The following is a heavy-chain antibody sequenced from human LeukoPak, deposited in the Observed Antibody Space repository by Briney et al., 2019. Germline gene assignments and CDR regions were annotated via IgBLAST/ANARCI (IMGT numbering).Heavy chain of an antibody. CDR3: ARDEGWIQLFF. CDR2: LTANSRSA. CDR1: GFTFSHYG. Sequence: GGSLRLSCAASGFTFSHYGMNWVRQAPGKGLEWVSGLTANSRSAYYADSVKGRFTISRDNSENMVHLQMNSLRAEDTAMYYCARDEGWIQLFFRGQGTLVTVSS. D-gene: IGHD5-18*01. J-gene: IGHJ4*02. V-gene: IGHV3-23*01.